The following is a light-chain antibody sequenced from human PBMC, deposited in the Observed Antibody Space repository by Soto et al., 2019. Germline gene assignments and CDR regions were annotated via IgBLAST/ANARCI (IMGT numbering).Light chain of an antibody. J-gene: IGKJ5*01. CDR2: DAS. CDR1: QSISSY. V-gene: IGKV1-33*01. CDR3: QQYDNFTIT. Sequence: IQMTQSPSSMSASVGYRVTITCWASQSISSYLNWYQQKPGKAPKILIYDASNLEIGVPSRFSGSGSGTDFTFTISSLKNEDIATYYCQQYDNFTITFGQGTRLENK.